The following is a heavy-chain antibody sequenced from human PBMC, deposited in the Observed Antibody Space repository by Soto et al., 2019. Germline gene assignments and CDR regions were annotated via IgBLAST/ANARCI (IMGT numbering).Heavy chain of an antibody. CDR2: IHYTGSP. D-gene: IGHD1-26*01. CDR1: GGSISSSY. V-gene: IGHV4-59*01. CDR3: STLRSYAASFHI. Sequence: TSETLSLTCSVSGGSISSSYSSWIRPPPGKGREWIGYIHYTGSPNYNPSLKSRVTISVDTSKNQFSLRLTSVTAADTAVYYCSTLRSYAASFHIWGRETLVPAPQ. J-gene: IGHJ4*01.